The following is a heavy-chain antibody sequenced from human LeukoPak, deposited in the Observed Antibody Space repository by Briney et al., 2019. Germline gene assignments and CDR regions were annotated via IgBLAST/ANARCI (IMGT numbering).Heavy chain of an antibody. CDR1: GGSISSYY. Sequence: SETLSLTCTVSGGSISSYYWSWIRQPPGKGLEWIGYIYYSGSTNYNPSLKSRVTISVDTSKNQFSLKLSSVTAADTAVYYCARDLYGDYFLDVWGQGTTVTVSS. V-gene: IGHV4-59*01. D-gene: IGHD4-17*01. CDR2: IYYSGST. J-gene: IGHJ6*03. CDR3: ARDLYGDYFLDV.